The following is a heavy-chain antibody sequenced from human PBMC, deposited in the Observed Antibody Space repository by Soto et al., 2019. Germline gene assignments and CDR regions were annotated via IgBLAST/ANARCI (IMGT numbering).Heavy chain of an antibody. CDR3: ARRWRYCTNGVCYTDWFDP. Sequence: ASVKVSCKASGGTFSSYAISWVRQAPGQGLEWMGGIIPIFGTANYAQKFQGRVTITADESTSTAYMELSSLRSEDTAVYYCARRWRYCTNGVCYTDWFDPWGQGTLVTVSS. D-gene: IGHD2-8*01. J-gene: IGHJ5*02. CDR1: GGTFSSYA. CDR2: IIPIFGTA. V-gene: IGHV1-69*13.